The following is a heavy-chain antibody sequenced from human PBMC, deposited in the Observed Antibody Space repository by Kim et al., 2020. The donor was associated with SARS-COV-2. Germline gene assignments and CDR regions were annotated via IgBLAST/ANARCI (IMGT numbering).Heavy chain of an antibody. Sequence: SQTLSLTCAISGDSVSSTSAAWHWIRQSPSRGREWLGRTYYRSKWYNDYAVSVKSRITINPDTSKNQFSLQLNSVTPEDTAVYYCARSVYSSSGYWFDPWGQGTLVTVSS. V-gene: IGHV6-1*01. D-gene: IGHD6-6*01. J-gene: IGHJ5*02. CDR2: TYYRSKWYN. CDR3: ARSVYSSSGYWFDP. CDR1: GDSVSSTSAA.